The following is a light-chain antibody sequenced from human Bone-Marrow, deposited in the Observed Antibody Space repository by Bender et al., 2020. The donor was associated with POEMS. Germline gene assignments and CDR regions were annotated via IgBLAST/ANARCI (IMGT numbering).Light chain of an antibody. CDR1: ALPDQY. CDR3: QTWGSGLWV. CDR2: KDT. J-gene: IGLJ3*02. V-gene: IGLV3-25*01. Sequence: SYELTQPHSVSVSPGQTARISCSGDALPDQYVFWYQQRPGQAPVVVIEKDTERPSGVPDRFSGSKSGTSASLAITGLQAEDEADYYCQTWGSGLWVFGGGTSLTVV.